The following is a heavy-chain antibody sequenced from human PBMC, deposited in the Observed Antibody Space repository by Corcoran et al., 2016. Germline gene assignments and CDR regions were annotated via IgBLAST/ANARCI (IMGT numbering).Heavy chain of an antibody. Sequence: QVQLVQSGAEVKKPGASVKVSCKASGYTFTSYGISWVRQAPGQGLEWMGWISAYNGNTNYAQKLQGRVTMTTDTSTSTAYMELRSLRSDDTAVYYWARGYDDSSGYYKGSYYYGMDVWGQGTTVTVSS. CDR2: ISAYNGNT. J-gene: IGHJ6*02. D-gene: IGHD3-22*01. V-gene: IGHV1-18*01. CDR1: GYTFTSYG. CDR3: ARGYDDSSGYYKGSYYYGMDV.